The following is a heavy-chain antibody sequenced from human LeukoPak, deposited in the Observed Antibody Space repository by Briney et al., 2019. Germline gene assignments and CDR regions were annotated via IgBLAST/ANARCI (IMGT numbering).Heavy chain of an antibody. CDR3: AGHYYDSSGYLQY. D-gene: IGHD3-22*01. CDR1: GGSISSYY. J-gene: IGHJ4*02. Sequence: PSETLSLTCTVSGGSISSYYWSWIRQPPGKGLEWIGYIYYSGSTNYNPSLKSRVTISVDTSKNQFSLKLSSVTAADTAVYYCAGHYYDSSGYLQYWGQGTLVTVSS. CDR2: IYYSGST. V-gene: IGHV4-59*08.